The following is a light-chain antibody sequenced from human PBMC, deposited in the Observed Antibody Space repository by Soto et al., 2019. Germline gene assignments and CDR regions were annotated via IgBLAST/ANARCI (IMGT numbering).Light chain of an antibody. J-gene: IGKJ2*01. CDR2: WAS. Sequence: DIVMTQSPESLAVSLGESATINCKSSQTVLYSTDNRNYLAWHQQKPGQPPKLLIFWASTRESVVPDRFSGSGSGRDFTLTISSLQAEDVAVYYCKEYHTPPYTCSQGTKLEIK. CDR3: KEYHTPPYT. V-gene: IGKV4-1*01. CDR1: QTVLYSTDNRNY.